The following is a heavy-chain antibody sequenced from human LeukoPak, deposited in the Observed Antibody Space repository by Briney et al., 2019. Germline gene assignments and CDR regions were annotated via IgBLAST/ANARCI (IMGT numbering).Heavy chain of an antibody. CDR2: IIPIFGTA. V-gene: IGHV1-69*13. CDR3: AGYGDYEGGTVANSFDY. Sequence: SVKVSCKASGGTFSSYAISWVRQAPGQGLEWMGGIIPIFGTANYAQKFQGRVTITADESTSTAYMELSSLRSEDTAVYYCAGYGDYEGGTVANSFDYWGQGTLVTVSS. CDR1: GGTFSSYA. J-gene: IGHJ4*02. D-gene: IGHD4-17*01.